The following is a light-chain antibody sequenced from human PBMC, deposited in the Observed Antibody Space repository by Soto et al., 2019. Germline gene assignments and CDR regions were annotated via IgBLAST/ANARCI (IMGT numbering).Light chain of an antibody. V-gene: IGKV3-20*01. CDR2: GAS. CDR3: QQYHNWVT. CDR1: QSVSSDY. Sequence: EIVLTQSPGTLSLSPGERATLSCRASQSVSSDYLSWYQQKPGQPPRLLIYGASYRATGIPDRFSGGGSGTDFTLTISRLEAEDFAVYYCQQYHNWVTFGGGTKVDIK. J-gene: IGKJ4*01.